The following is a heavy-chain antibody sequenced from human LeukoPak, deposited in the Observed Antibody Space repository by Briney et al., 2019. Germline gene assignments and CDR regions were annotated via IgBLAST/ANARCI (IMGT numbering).Heavy chain of an antibody. J-gene: IGHJ5*02. CDR1: GYSISSGYY. CDR2: IYHNGNT. V-gene: IGHV4-38-2*01. D-gene: IGHD6-13*01. Sequence: PSETLSLTCAVSGYSISSGYYWGWIRQPPRKGLEWIGSIYHNGNTYYNPSLKSRVTISVDTSKNEFSLKLSSVTAADTAVYYCARAYDSSWYRNWFDPWGQGTLVTVSS. CDR3: ARAYDSSWYRNWFDP.